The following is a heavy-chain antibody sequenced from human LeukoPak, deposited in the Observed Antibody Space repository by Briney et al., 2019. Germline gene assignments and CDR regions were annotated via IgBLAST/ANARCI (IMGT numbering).Heavy chain of an antibody. J-gene: IGHJ4*02. D-gene: IGHD4-23*01. CDR3: AKFRWPNGENSSFDF. CDR2: VYLRNSDT. CDR1: GYIFTNYW. V-gene: IGHV5-51*01. Sequence: RGESREISCKASGYIFTNYWIGWVRQMPGKGLEWMGIVYLRNSDTIYSPSFQGDITISADKSINTAYLQWTSLKASDTATYYCAKFRWPNGENSSFDFRGPGNPGTVSS.